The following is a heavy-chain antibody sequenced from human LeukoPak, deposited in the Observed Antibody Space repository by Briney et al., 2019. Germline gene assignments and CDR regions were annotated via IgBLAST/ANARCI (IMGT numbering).Heavy chain of an antibody. Sequence: GGSLRLSCAASGLTVSSNYMSWVRQAPGKGLEWVAVIYSGDNTYYADSVKGRFTISRDNSKNTLYLQMNNLRAEDTAVYYCARYNFYGGTPFDYWGQGTLVTVSS. CDR1: GLTVSSNY. V-gene: IGHV3-53*01. D-gene: IGHD1-20*01. CDR2: IYSGDNT. CDR3: ARYNFYGGTPFDY. J-gene: IGHJ4*02.